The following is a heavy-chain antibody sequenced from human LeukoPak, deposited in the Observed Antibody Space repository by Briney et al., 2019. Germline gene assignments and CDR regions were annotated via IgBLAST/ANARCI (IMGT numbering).Heavy chain of an antibody. V-gene: IGHV1-18*04. Sequence: ASVTVSCKASGYTFTSYGISWVRQAPGQGLEGMGWIGAYNGNTNYAQKLQGRVTMTTDTSTSTAYMELRSLRSDDTAVYYCARDARVLLWFGELFDYWGQGTLVTVSS. J-gene: IGHJ4*02. CDR2: IGAYNGNT. D-gene: IGHD3-10*01. CDR1: GYTFTSYG. CDR3: ARDARVLLWFGELFDY.